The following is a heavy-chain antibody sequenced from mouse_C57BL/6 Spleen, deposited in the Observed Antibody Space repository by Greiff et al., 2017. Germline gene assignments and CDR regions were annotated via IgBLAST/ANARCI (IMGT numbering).Heavy chain of an antibody. Sequence: QVQLQQPGAELVIPGASVKLSCTASGYTFTSYWMHWVKQRPGQGLEWIEEIDPSDSYTNYNQKFKGNSTLTVDISSSTAYMQLSSLTSEDSAVYCCAIAGFDYWGQGTTLTVSS. CDR3: AIAGFDY. J-gene: IGHJ2*01. V-gene: IGHV1-69*01. CDR2: IDPSDSYT. CDR1: GYTFTSYW. D-gene: IGHD6-1*01.